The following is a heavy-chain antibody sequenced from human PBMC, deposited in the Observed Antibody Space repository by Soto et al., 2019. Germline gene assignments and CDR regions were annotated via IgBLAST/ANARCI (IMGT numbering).Heavy chain of an antibody. D-gene: IGHD5-12*01. CDR3: SRDHTSGGYDY. Sequence: GGSLRLSCAASGFTFTNYWMQWVRQAPGKGLVWVSRINSDGSSTSHADSVKGRFTISRDNAKNTLYLQMSSLRAEDTAVYYCSRDHTSGGYDYRGQGTLVTVSS. CDR2: INSDGSST. J-gene: IGHJ4*02. V-gene: IGHV3-74*01. CDR1: GFTFTNYW.